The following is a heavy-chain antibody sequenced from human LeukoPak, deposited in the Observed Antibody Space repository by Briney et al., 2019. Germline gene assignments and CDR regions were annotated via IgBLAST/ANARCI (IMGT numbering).Heavy chain of an antibody. CDR1: GDSVSSNSAA. J-gene: IGHJ3*02. V-gene: IGHV6-1*01. Sequence: SQTLSLTCAISGDSVSSNSAAWNWIRQSPSRGLEWLGRTYYRSKWYNDYAVSVKSRITINPDTSKNQFSLQLNSVTPEDTAVYYCARRQRSRGSSTSYAFFYPWGEELWSAFDIWGQGTMVTVSS. CDR3: ARRQRSRGSSTSYAFFYPWGEELWSAFDI. CDR2: TYYRSKWYN. D-gene: IGHD2-2*01.